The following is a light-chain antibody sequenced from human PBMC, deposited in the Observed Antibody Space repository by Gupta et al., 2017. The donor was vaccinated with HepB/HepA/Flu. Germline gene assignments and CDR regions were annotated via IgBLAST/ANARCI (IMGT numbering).Light chain of an antibody. CDR1: QSISSY. V-gene: IGKV1-39*01. Sequence: LQMTQSPTSLSASVGDRVTITCRASQSISSYLNWYQQKPGKAPKLLIYAASSLQSGVPSRFSGSGSGTDFTLTISSLQPEDFATYYCQQSYSTPRTFGHGTKLEIK. CDR2: AAS. J-gene: IGKJ2*01. CDR3: QQSYSTPRT.